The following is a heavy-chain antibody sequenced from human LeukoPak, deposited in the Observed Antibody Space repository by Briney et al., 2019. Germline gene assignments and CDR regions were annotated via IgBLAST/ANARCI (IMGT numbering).Heavy chain of an antibody. V-gene: IGHV4-34*01. D-gene: IGHD3-9*01. CDR2: INHSGST. CDR3: AKDGQALILTGYIGPDY. J-gene: IGHJ4*02. Sequence: SETLSLTCAVYGGSFSDYYWNWIRQSPGKGLEWIGEINHSGSTQYNPSLKSRVTMSVDTSKNQLSLKMSSVTAADTAVYYCAKDGQALILTGYIGPDYWGQGTLVTVSS. CDR1: GGSFSDYY.